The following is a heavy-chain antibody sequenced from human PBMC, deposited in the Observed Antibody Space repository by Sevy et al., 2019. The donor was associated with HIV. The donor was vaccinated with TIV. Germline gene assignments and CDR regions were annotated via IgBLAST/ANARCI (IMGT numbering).Heavy chain of an antibody. Sequence: GGSLRLSCSASGFTVSINYMTWVRQAPGKGLEWVSVIYSDGTTHHGDSVKGRFTISRDNYENTLYLQMNSLRVEDTAVYYCARGKAGYGYGLNYWGQGTLVTVSS. CDR3: ARGKAGYGYGLNY. CDR1: GFTVSINY. V-gene: IGHV3-66*01. D-gene: IGHD5-18*01. J-gene: IGHJ4*02. CDR2: IYSDGTT.